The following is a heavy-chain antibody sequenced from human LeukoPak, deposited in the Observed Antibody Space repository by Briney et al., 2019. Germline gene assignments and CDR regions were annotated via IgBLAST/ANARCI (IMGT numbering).Heavy chain of an antibody. D-gene: IGHD1-26*01. CDR3: AKGSGWEMSYYYYYMDV. Sequence: GGSLRLSCAASGFTFISYGMHWVRQAPGKGLEWVAFIRYDGSHKYYVGSVKGRFTISRDNSKNTLYLQMNSLRAEDTAVYYCAKGSGWEMSYYYYYMDVWGKGTTVTISS. CDR2: IRYDGSHK. CDR1: GFTFISYG. V-gene: IGHV3-30*02. J-gene: IGHJ6*03.